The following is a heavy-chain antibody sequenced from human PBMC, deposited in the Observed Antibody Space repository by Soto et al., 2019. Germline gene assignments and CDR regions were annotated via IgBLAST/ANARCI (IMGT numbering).Heavy chain of an antibody. CDR1: GFTFGSYW. V-gene: IGHV3-74*01. CDR3: ARGPRGLYHHDY. Sequence: GGPLRLSCVASGFTFGSYWMHRVRQGAGKGLVWVSRINMDGSSTNYADSVKGRFTISRDNAKNTLYLQMNSLRVDDTAVYYCARGPRGLYHHDYWGQGALVTVSS. CDR2: INMDGSST. D-gene: IGHD2-2*01. J-gene: IGHJ4*02.